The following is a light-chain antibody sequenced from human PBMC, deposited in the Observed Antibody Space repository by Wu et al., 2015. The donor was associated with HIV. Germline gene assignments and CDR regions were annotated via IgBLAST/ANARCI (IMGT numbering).Light chain of an antibody. V-gene: IGKV1-8*01. CDR3: QQYYSYPRT. CDR2: AAS. Sequence: AIRITQSPSSLSASTGDRVTITCRASQGISSYLAWYQQKPGKAPKLLIYAASTLQSGVPSRFSGSGSGTDFTLTISCLQSEDFATYYCQQYYSYPRTFGQGPRWKSN. CDR1: QGISSY. J-gene: IGKJ1*01.